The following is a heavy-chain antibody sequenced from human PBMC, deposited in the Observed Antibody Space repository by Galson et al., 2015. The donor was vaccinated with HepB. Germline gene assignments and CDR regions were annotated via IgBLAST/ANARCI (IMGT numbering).Heavy chain of an antibody. CDR1: GFSFNSYD. V-gene: IGHV3-30*18. Sequence: SLRLSCAASGFSFNSYDIHWVRQAPGEGLEWLALISYDESNIHYADSVKGRFTISRDNSKNTLYLQMNRLRPDDTAVYYCAKGGIIRGVVVTTPGFDSWGQGTLVTVS. CDR2: ISYDESNI. J-gene: IGHJ4*02. CDR3: AKGGIIRGVVVTTPGFDS. D-gene: IGHD3-3*01.